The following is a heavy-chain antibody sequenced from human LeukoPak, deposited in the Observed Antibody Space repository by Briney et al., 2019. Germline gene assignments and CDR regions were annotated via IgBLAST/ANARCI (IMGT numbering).Heavy chain of an antibody. CDR3: AKDRRGFSNGYWGFDY. Sequence: GGSLRLSCAAAGFSFSSYGMHWVRQAPDKGLEGVATIWYDGSQTYSADSVKGRFTISRDNSKNTVYLHMNSLRAEDTAVYYCAKDRRGFSNGYWGFDYWGQGALVTVSS. CDR1: GFSFSSYG. D-gene: IGHD5-18*01. V-gene: IGHV3-33*06. CDR2: IWYDGSQT. J-gene: IGHJ4*02.